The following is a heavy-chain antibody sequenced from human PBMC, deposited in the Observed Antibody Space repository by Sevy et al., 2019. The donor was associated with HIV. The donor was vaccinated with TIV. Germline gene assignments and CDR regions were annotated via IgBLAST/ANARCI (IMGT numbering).Heavy chain of an antibody. CDR3: ARGSRPPKGTYYYDSSGSIDY. Sequence: SETLSLTCAVYGGSFSGYYWSWIRQPPGKGLEWIGEINHSGSTNYNPSLKSRFTISVDTSKNQFSLKLSSVTAADTAVYYCARGSRPPKGTYYYDSSGSIDYWGQGTLVTVSS. CDR1: GGSFSGYY. D-gene: IGHD3-22*01. V-gene: IGHV4-34*01. CDR2: INHSGST. J-gene: IGHJ4*02.